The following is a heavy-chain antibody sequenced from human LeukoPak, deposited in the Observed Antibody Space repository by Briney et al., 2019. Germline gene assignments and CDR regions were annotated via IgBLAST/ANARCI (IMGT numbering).Heavy chain of an antibody. CDR2: FDPEDGET. CDR3: ATVGTYYYDSSGLDY. J-gene: IGHJ4*02. D-gene: IGHD3-22*01. CDR1: GYTLTELS. V-gene: IGHV1-24*01. Sequence: ASVKVSCKVSGYTLTELSMHWVRQAPGKGLEWMGGFDPEDGETIYAQKFQGRVTMTEDTSTDTAYIELSSLRSEDTAVYYCATVGTYYYDSSGLDYXXQGTLVTVS.